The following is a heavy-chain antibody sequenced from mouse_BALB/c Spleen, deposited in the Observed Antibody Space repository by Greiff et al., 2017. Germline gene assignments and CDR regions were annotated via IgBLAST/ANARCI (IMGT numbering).Heavy chain of an antibody. CDR3: SVSTMITDFAY. V-gene: IGHV14-3*02. Sequence: EVQLQQSGAELVKPGASVKLSCTVSGFNIKDTYMHWVKQRPEQDLDWIGRIDPANGNTKYDPKFQGKATITADTSSNTAYLQLSSLTSEDTAVYYCSVSTMITDFAYWGQGTLVTVSA. D-gene: IGHD2-4*01. CDR1: GFNIKDTY. CDR2: IDPANGNT. J-gene: IGHJ3*01.